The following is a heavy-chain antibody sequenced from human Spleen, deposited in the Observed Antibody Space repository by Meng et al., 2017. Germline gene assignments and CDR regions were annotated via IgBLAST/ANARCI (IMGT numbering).Heavy chain of an antibody. CDR2: INHSGST. CDR3: ARGPTTMAHDFDY. J-gene: IGHJ4*02. Sequence: QVQLQPWGAGLLKPSETLSLTCFVSGGSFSDYYWSWIRQPPGKGLEWIGEINHSGSTNYNLSLESRATISVDTSQNNLSLKLSSVTAADSAVYYCARGPTTMAHDFDYWGQGTLVTVSS. CDR1: GGSFSDYY. D-gene: IGHD4-11*01. V-gene: IGHV4-34*01.